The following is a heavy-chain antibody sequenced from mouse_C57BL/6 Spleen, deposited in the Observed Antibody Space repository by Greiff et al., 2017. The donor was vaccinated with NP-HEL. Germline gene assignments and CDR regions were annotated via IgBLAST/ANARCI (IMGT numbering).Heavy chain of an antibody. Sequence: DVQLVESGGGLVKPGGSLKLSCAASGFTFSSYAMSWVRQTPEKRLEWVATISDGGSYTYYPDNVKGRFTISRDNAKNNLYLQMSHLKSEDTAMYYCARDGVYYEYDRFAYWGQGTLVTVSA. D-gene: IGHD2-4*01. CDR1: GFTFSSYA. V-gene: IGHV5-4*01. J-gene: IGHJ3*01. CDR2: ISDGGSYT. CDR3: ARDGVYYEYDRFAY.